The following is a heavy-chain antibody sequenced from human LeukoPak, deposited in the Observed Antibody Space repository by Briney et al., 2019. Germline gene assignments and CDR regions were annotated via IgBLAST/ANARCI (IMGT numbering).Heavy chain of an antibody. CDR1: GGSISSSSYY. CDR2: IYYSGST. CDR3: ARCYCSSTSCFSNWFDP. V-gene: IGHV4-39*01. D-gene: IGHD2-2*01. J-gene: IGHJ5*02. Sequence: KPSETLSLTCTVSGGSISSSSYYWGWIRQPPGKGLEWIGSIYYSGSTYYNPSLKSRVTISVATSKNQFSLKLSSVTAADTAVYYCARCYCSSTSCFSNWFDPWGQGTLVTVSS.